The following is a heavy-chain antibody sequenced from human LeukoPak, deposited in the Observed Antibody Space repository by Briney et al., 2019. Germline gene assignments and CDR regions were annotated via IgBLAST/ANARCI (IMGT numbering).Heavy chain of an antibody. Sequence: VQVSCNASGGAFSSYTFSWVRQAPGQGLGWMGGVIPLSGTADYTQRFQGRGTITTDVSTSTAYMDLSSLRSEDTAVYYCAADLKRSPMKVFGVVITYDYMDVWGKGTTVTVSS. CDR1: GGAFSSYT. V-gene: IGHV1-69*05. CDR3: AADLKRSPMKVFGVVITYDYMDV. D-gene: IGHD3-3*01. CDR2: VIPLSGTA. J-gene: IGHJ6*03.